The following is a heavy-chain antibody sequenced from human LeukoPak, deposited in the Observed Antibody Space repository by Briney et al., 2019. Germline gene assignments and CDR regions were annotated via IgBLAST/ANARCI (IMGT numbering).Heavy chain of an antibody. CDR1: GFTFSTYW. V-gene: IGHV3-7*01. CDR2: IKADGGEK. J-gene: IGHJ5*02. Sequence: PGGSLRLSCAASGFTFSTYWMNWFRQTPGKGLEWVAKIKADGGEKDHVASVKGRFTISRDNAKNTLYLQMNSLRAEDTALYYCAKDGDDILTGYSNWFDPWGQGTLVTVSS. CDR3: AKDGDDILTGYSNWFDP. D-gene: IGHD3-9*01.